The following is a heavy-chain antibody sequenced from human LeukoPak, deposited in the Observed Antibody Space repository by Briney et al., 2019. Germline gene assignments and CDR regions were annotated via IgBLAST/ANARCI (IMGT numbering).Heavy chain of an antibody. V-gene: IGHV4-39*01. Sequence: SETLSLTCTVPGGSISSGPHYWVWIRQSPGKGLEWIGSIYYSGSTDYNPSLKSRVSISVDTSKNQFSLKVTSVTAADTAVYYCARHLQWLVSMDVWGKGTSVTISS. CDR3: ARHLQWLVSMDV. CDR1: GGSISSGPHY. J-gene: IGHJ6*03. D-gene: IGHD6-19*01. CDR2: IYYSGST.